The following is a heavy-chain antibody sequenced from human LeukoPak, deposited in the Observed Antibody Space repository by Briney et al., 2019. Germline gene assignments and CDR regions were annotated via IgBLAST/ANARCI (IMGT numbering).Heavy chain of an antibody. V-gene: IGHV3-64D*09. CDR2: IGPTGVIT. Sequence: GGSLTLSCLASGFTFSNFALHWVRQAAGMGLGYGSSIGPTGVITFYALSVQGKFTTSRDNSKNTLYLQMSSLRPEDTAVYDCVYQVRGAVEWGQGNLVTVSS. CDR3: VYQVRGAVE. J-gene: IGHJ1*01. CDR1: GFTFSNFA. D-gene: IGHD1-26*01.